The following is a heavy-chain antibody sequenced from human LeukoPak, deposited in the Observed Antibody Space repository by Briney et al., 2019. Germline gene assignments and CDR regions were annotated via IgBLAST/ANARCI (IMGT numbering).Heavy chain of an antibody. CDR2: ISGSGGST. J-gene: IGHJ4*02. V-gene: IGHV3-23*01. D-gene: IGHD3-22*01. Sequence: GGSLRLSCAASGFTFSSYAMSWVRQAPGKGLEWVSAISGSGGSTYYADSVKGRFTISRDNSKSTLYLQMNSLRAEDTAVYYCAKVGPNHYDSSGPYYFDYWGQGTLVTVSS. CDR1: GFTFSSYA. CDR3: AKVGPNHYDSSGPYYFDY.